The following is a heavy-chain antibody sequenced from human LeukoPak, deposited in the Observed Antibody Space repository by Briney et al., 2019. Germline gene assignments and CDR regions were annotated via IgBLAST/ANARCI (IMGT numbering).Heavy chain of an antibody. V-gene: IGHV1-2*02. D-gene: IGHD3-10*01. CDR1: GYTFTGYY. CDR3: ARDGPYGSGSYGSGMDV. Sequence: ATEKVSCKASGYTFTGYYMHWVRQAPGQGLEWMGWINLNSDGTNYAQKFQGRVTMTRDTSISTAYMEPSRLRSDDTAVYYCARDGPYGSGSYGSGMDVWGQGTTVT. CDR2: INLNSDGT. J-gene: IGHJ6*02.